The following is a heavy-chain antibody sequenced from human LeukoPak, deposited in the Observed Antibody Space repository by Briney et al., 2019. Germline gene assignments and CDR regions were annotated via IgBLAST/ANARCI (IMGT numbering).Heavy chain of an antibody. CDR1: GGTFSSHA. CDR2: IIPIFGTA. CDR3: ATLELGNYCGGDCYYHHY. V-gene: IGHV1-69*13. Sequence: GASVKVSCKASGGTFSSHAISWVRQAPGQGLEWMGGIIPIFGTANYAQKFQGRVTITADESTSTAYMELSSLRSEDTAVYYCATLELGNYCGGDCYYHHYWGQGTLVTVSS. J-gene: IGHJ4*02. D-gene: IGHD2-21*02.